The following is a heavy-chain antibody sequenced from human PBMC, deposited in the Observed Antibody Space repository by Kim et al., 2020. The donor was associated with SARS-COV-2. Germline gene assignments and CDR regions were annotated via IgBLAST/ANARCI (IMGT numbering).Heavy chain of an antibody. J-gene: IGHJ5*02. Sequence: SETLSLTCTVSGGSISSSSYYWGWIRQPQGKGLEWIGSIYYSGSTYYNPSLKSRVTISVDTYKNQFSLKLSSVTAADTAVYYCARSRYCSGGSCYSSWFDPWGQGTLVTVSS. CDR1: GGSISSSSYY. CDR3: ARSRYCSGGSCYSSWFDP. D-gene: IGHD2-15*01. CDR2: IYYSGST. V-gene: IGHV4-39*01.